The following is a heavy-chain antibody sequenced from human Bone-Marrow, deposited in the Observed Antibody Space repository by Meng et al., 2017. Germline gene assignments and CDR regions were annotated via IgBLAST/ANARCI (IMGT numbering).Heavy chain of an antibody. V-gene: IGHV4-30-2*01. CDR2: IYHSGST. D-gene: IGHD2-21*02. CDR1: CCSISSGGYS. J-gene: IGHJ5*02. Sequence: QLQLQESGSGLVKPSQTLSLNCPVSCCSISSGGYSWSWIRQPPGKGLEWIGYIYHSGSTYYNPSLKSRVTISVDRSKNQFSLKLSSVTAADTAVYYCARGYCGGDCYIPFDNWFDPWGQGTLVTVSS. CDR3: ARGYCGGDCYIPFDNWFDP.